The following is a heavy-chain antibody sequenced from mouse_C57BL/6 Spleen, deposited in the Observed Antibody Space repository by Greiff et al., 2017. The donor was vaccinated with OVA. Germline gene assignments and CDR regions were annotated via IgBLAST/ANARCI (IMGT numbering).Heavy chain of an antibody. Sequence: VKLVESGAELVKPGASVKLSCKASGYTFTEYTIHWVKQRSGQGLEWIGWFYPGSGSIKYNEKFKDKATLTADKSSSTVYMELSRLTSEDSAVYFCARGCDDYGYFDYWGQGTTLTVSS. CDR1: GYTFTEYT. J-gene: IGHJ2*01. CDR2: FYPGSGSI. CDR3: ARGCDDYGYFDY. D-gene: IGHD2-4*01. V-gene: IGHV1-62-2*01.